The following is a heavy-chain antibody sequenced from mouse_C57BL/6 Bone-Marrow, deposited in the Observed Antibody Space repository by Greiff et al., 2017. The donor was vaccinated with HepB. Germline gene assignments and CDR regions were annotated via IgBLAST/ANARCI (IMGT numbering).Heavy chain of an antibody. CDR1: GFTFSSYG. D-gene: IGHD1-1*01. V-gene: IGHV5-6*01. CDR3: ARHGGLRCYYFDY. J-gene: IGHJ2*01. CDR2: ISSGGSYT. Sequence: EVKVVESGGDLVKPGGSLKLSCAASGFTFSSYGMSWVRQTPDKRLEWVATISSGGSYTYYPDSVKGRFTISRDNAKNTLYLQMSSLKSEDTAMYYCARHGGLRCYYFDYWGQGTTLTVSS.